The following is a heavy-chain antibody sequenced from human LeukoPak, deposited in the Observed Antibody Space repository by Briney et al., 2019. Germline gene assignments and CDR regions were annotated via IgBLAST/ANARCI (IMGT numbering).Heavy chain of an antibody. Sequence: GGPLRLSCAASGFTFSSYDMPWVRQATGKGLEWVSAIGTAGDTYYPGSVKGRFTISRENAKNSLYLQMNSLRAGDTAVYYCARDNQDAFDPWGQGTLVTVSS. J-gene: IGHJ5*02. CDR2: IGTAGDT. CDR3: ARDNQDAFDP. V-gene: IGHV3-13*01. D-gene: IGHD1-14*01. CDR1: GFTFSSYD.